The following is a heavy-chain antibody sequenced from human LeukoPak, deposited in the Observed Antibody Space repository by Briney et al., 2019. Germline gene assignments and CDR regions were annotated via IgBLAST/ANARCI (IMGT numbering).Heavy chain of an antibody. CDR2: ITPFNGNT. Sequence: WASVKVSCKASGYTFTYRYLHWVRQAPGQALEWMGWITPFNGNTNYAQKFQDRVTITRDRSMSTAYMELSSLRSEDTAMYYCATSLYCSSTSCLYYWGQGTLVTVSS. J-gene: IGHJ4*02. V-gene: IGHV1-45*02. CDR1: GYTFTYRY. D-gene: IGHD2-2*01. CDR3: ATSLYCSSTSCLYY.